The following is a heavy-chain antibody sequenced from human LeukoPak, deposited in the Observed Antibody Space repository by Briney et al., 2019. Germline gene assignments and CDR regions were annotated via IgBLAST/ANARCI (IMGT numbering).Heavy chain of an antibody. V-gene: IGHV1-69-2*01. CDR3: ATERPLTVGYHFAF. D-gene: IGHD4-23*01. Sequence: PVASVKVSCKVSGYPFVDYYIHWIKQAPGKGLEWMGLVDPEDGRTVYAEKLQDRVTITADTSVDTVYMELRSLRFDDTAVYYCATERPLTVGYHFAFWGQGSLVSVSS. CDR1: GYPFVDYY. CDR2: VDPEDGRT. J-gene: IGHJ4*02.